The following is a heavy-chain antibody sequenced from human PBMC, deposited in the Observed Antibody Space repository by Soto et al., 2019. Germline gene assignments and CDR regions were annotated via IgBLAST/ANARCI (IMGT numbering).Heavy chain of an antibody. V-gene: IGHV3-66*01. CDR3: AIYSGSGDNWFDP. D-gene: IGHD3-10*01. CDR1: GFTVSSNY. Sequence: GGSLRLSCAASGFTVSSNYMSWVRQAPGKGLEWVSVIYSGGSTYYADSVKGRFTISRDNSKNTLYLQMNSLRAEDTAVYYCAIYSGSGDNWFDPWGQGTLVTVSS. J-gene: IGHJ5*02. CDR2: IYSGGST.